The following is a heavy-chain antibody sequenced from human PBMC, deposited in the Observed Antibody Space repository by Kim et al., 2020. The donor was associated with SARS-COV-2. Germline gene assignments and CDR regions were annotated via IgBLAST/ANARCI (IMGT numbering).Heavy chain of an antibody. CDR2: IYYSGST. Sequence: SETLSLTCTVSGGSISSGGYYWSWIRQHPGKGLEWIGYIYYSGSTYYNPSLKSRVTISVDTSKNQFSLKLSSVTAADTAVYYCARDREEDAFDIWGQGTMVTVSS. V-gene: IGHV4-31*03. CDR1: GGSISSGGYY. J-gene: IGHJ3*02. CDR3: ARDREEDAFDI.